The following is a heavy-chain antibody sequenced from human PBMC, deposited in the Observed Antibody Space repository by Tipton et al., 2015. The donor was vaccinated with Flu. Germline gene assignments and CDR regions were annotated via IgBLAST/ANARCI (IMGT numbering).Heavy chain of an antibody. Sequence: SLRLSCAASGFMFSNHEMSWIRQAPGKGLEWVSYISSGGNVKYYADSVRGRFTISRDNAKNSLFLQLNSLRAEDTAVYYCAREEQQPGNGLDYWGQGALVTVSS. V-gene: IGHV3-48*03. J-gene: IGHJ4*02. CDR2: ISSGGNVK. D-gene: IGHD6-13*01. CDR1: GFMFSNHE. CDR3: AREEQQPGNGLDY.